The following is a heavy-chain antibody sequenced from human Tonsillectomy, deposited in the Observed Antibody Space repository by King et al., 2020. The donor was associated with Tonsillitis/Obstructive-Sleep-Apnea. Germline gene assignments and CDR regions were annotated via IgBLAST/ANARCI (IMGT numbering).Heavy chain of an antibody. D-gene: IGHD1-7*01. CDR2: IIPIYGIT. CDR3: ARTSTGTTHMDV. J-gene: IGHJ6*03. Sequence: QLVQSGAEVKKPGSSVKVSCKASGGTFSSYAISWVRHVPGQGLEWMGGIIPIYGITNYAQKFQGRVTITADEATNTAYIDLSSLRSEDTAVYYCARTSTGTTHMDVWGTGTTVTVSS. CDR1: GGTFSSYA. V-gene: IGHV1-69*01.